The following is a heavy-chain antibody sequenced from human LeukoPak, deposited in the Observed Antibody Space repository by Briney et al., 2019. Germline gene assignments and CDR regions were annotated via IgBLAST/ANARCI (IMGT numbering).Heavy chain of an antibody. Sequence: SETLSLTCSVSGYSISSGFYWGWIRQPPGKGLEWIGSIFHSGSTYYNPSLKSRVTISVDTSKNQFSLKLSSVTAADTAVYYCARVGSSGWYDDYWGQGTLVTVSS. V-gene: IGHV4-38-2*02. D-gene: IGHD6-19*01. CDR3: ARVGSSGWYDDY. CDR2: IFHSGST. J-gene: IGHJ4*02. CDR1: GYSISSGFY.